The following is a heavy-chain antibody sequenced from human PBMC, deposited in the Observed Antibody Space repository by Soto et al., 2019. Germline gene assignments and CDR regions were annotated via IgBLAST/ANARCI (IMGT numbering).Heavy chain of an antibody. CDR1: GFTFSSYG. J-gene: IGHJ4*02. CDR3: ARDPSLSTLDY. V-gene: IGHV3-33*01. CDR2: IWYDGSNK. Sequence: GGSLRLSCAASGFTFSSYGMHWVRQAPGKGLEWVAVIWYDGSNKHYADSVKGRLTISRDNSKSTLYLQMNSLRAEDTAVYYCARDPSLSTLDYWGQGTLVTVSS.